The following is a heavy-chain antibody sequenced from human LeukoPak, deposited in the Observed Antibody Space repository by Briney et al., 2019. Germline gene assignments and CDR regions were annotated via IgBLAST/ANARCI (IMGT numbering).Heavy chain of an antibody. J-gene: IGHJ5*02. CDR3: ARDRRYYYGSGSYSNWFDP. CDR1: GYTFTSYD. Sequence: ASVKVSCKASGYTFTSYDINWVRQATGQGLEWMGWMNPNSGNTGYAQKFQGRVTMTRNTSISTAYMELSSLRSEDTAVYYCARDRRYYYGSGSYSNWFDPWGQGTLVTVSS. CDR2: MNPNSGNT. V-gene: IGHV1-8*01. D-gene: IGHD3-10*01.